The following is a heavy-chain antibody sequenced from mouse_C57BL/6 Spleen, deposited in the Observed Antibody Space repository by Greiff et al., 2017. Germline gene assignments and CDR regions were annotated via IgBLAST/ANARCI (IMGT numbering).Heavy chain of an antibody. CDR2: IHPNSGST. V-gene: IGHV1-64*01. D-gene: IGHD1-1*01. CDR3: ARGYGSSYGYFDV. Sequence: PGQGLEWIGMIHPNSGSTNYNEKFKSKATLTVDKSSSTAYMQLSSLTSEDSAVYYCARGYGSSYGYFDVWGTGTTVTVSS. J-gene: IGHJ1*03.